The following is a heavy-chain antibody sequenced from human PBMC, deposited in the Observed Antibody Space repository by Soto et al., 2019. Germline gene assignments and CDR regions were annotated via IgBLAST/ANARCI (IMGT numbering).Heavy chain of an antibody. D-gene: IGHD2-15*01. CDR1: GYTFTSYG. J-gene: IGHJ4*02. CDR3: ARKTVLVVADTRYDYFDY. CDR2: ISAYNGNT. V-gene: IGHV1-18*01. Sequence: ASVKVSCKASGYTFTSYGISWVRQAPGQGLEWMGWISAYNGNTNYAQKLQGRVTMTTDTSTSTAYMELRSLRSDDTAVYYCARKTVLVVADTRYDYFDYCGQRSLVPVSS.